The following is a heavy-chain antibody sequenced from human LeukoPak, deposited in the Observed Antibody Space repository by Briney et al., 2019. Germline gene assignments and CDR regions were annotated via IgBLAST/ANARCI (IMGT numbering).Heavy chain of an antibody. CDR3: ARDPYSGSYGDSYYYYMDV. J-gene: IGHJ6*03. CDR2: ITTSSTYT. V-gene: IGHV3-21*01. D-gene: IGHD1-26*01. CDR1: GFSFSSYN. Sequence: GGSLGLSCAASGFSFSSYNMNWVRQAPGKVLEWVSSITTSSTYTFYADSVKGRFTISRDNAKNSLYLQMNSLRVEDTAVYYCARDPYSGSYGDSYYYYMDVWGKGTTVTISS.